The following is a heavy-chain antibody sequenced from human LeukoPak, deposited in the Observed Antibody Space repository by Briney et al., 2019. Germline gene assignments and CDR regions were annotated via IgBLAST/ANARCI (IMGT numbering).Heavy chain of an antibody. CDR2: ISAYNGNT. V-gene: IGHV1-18*01. CDR3: ARDQSGSYDRRGYFDY. Sequence: ASVKVSCKASGYTFTSYGISWVRQAPGQGLEWMGWISAYNGNTNYAQKLQGRVTMTTDISTSTAYMELRSLRSDDTAVYYCARDQSGSYDRRGYFDYWGQGTLVTVSS. J-gene: IGHJ4*02. D-gene: IGHD1-26*01. CDR1: GYTFTSYG.